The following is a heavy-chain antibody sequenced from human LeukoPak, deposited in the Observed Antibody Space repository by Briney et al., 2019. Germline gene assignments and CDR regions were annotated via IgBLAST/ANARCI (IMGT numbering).Heavy chain of an antibody. CDR2: ISAYNGNT. CDR3: ARVPRHIVATTNLIDY. Sequence: ASVKVSCKASGYTFTSYGISWVRQAPGQGLEWMGWISAYNGNTNYAQKLQGRVTMTTDTSTSTAYMELRSLRSDDTAVYYCARVPRHIVATTNLIDYWGQGTLVTVSS. J-gene: IGHJ4*02. D-gene: IGHD5-12*01. CDR1: GYTFTSYG. V-gene: IGHV1-18*01.